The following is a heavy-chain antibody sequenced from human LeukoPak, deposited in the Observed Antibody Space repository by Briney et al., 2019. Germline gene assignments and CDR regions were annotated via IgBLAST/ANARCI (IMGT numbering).Heavy chain of an antibody. V-gene: IGHV3-53*01. Sequence: PGGSLRLSCAASGFTVSSNYMSWVRQAPGKGLEWVSVIYSGGSAYYADSVKGRLTISRDNSKNTLYLQMNSLRAEDTAVYYCARDPYGDYGFDYWGQGTLVTVSS. D-gene: IGHD4-17*01. CDR2: IYSGGSA. CDR1: GFTVSSNY. CDR3: ARDPYGDYGFDY. J-gene: IGHJ4*02.